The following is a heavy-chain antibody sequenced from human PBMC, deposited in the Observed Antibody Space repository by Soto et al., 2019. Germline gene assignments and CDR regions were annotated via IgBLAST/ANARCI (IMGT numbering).Heavy chain of an antibody. J-gene: IGHJ4*02. Sequence: EVQMVESGGGLVQPGGSLRLSCAVSSLTFTTYNFNWVRQAPGKGLEWISFINPGSTTRHYADSVKGRFTISRDNAKYSLYLQWHSLTDADASVYCCVVAWKGTSYGYFYWGQGTLVTVSS. D-gene: IGHD3-16*01. V-gene: IGHV3-48*02. CDR2: INPGSTTR. CDR3: VVAWKGTSYGYFY. CDR1: SLTFTTYN.